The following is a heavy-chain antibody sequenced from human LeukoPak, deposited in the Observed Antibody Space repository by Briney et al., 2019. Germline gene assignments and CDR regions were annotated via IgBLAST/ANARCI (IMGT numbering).Heavy chain of an antibody. V-gene: IGHV4-4*07. CDR1: GGSISTYY. Sequence: PSETLSLTCTVSGGSISTYYWSWIRQPPGKGLEWIGRIYTSGSTNYNPSLKSRVTMSVDTSKNQFSLKLSSVTAADTAVYYCARESVVAGTWTLNYYYYGMDVWGQGTTVTVSS. D-gene: IGHD6-19*01. J-gene: IGHJ6*02. CDR2: IYTSGST. CDR3: ARESVVAGTWTLNYYYYGMDV.